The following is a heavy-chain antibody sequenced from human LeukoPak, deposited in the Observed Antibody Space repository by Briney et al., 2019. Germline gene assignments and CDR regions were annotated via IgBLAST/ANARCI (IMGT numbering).Heavy chain of an antibody. CDR1: GGTFSSYA. V-gene: IGHV1-2*06. J-gene: IGHJ5*02. D-gene: IGHD2-2*01. Sequence: ASVKVSCKASGGTFSSYAISWVRQAPGQGLEWMGRINPNSGGTNYAQKFQGRVTMTRDTSISTAYMELSRLRSDDTAVYYCARVPAAANWFDPWGQGTLVTVSS. CDR2: INPNSGGT. CDR3: ARVPAAANWFDP.